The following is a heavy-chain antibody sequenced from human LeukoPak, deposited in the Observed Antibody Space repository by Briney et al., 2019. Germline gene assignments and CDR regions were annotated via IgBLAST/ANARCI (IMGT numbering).Heavy chain of an antibody. CDR2: ISAYNGNT. CDR1: GYTFTSYG. J-gene: IGHJ4*02. D-gene: IGHD1-7*01. V-gene: IGHV1-18*01. Sequence: GASVKVSCKASGYTFTSYGISWVRQAPGQGLEWMGWISAYNGNTNYAQKLQGRVTMTTDTSTSTAYMELRSLRSDDTAVYYCARENWNYGLDGPVTDKWGQGTLVTVSS. CDR3: ARENWNYGLDGPVTDK.